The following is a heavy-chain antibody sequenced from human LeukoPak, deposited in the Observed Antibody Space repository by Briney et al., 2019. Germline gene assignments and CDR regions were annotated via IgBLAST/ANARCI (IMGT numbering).Heavy chain of an antibody. CDR2: IYWNDDK. V-gene: IGHV2-5*01. CDR1: GFSLSTSGVS. D-gene: IGHD3-10*01. J-gene: IGHJ3*02. Sequence: SGPALVSPTQTLTLTCTFSGFSLSTSGVSVGWIRQPPGKALEWLALIYWNDDKRYSPSLKSRLTITKDTPKNQVVLTMTNMDPVDTATYYCAHRRMVRGATNAFDIWGQGTMVTVSS. CDR3: AHRRMVRGATNAFDI.